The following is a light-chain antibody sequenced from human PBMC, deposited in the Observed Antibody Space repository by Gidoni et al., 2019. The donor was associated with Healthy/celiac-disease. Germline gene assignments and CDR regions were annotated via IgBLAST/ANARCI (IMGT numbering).Light chain of an antibody. V-gene: IGKV4-1*01. CDR1: QSVLYSSNNKYY. J-gene: IGKJ2*02. Sequence: DIVMTQSPDSLAVSLGERATINCKSSQSVLYSSNNKYYLAWYQQKPGQPPKLLIYWASTRESGVPDRFSGSGSGTDFTLTISSLQAEDVAVYYCQQYYSTRTFGQGTKLEIK. CDR3: QQYYSTRT. CDR2: WAS.